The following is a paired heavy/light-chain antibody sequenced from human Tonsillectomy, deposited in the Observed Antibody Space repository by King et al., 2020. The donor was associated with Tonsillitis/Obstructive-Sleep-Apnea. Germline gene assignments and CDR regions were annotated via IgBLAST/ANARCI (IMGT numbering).Heavy chain of an antibody. CDR1: GFTFDSYA. CDR2: ISGSGSST. J-gene: IGHJ4*02. V-gene: IGHV3-23*01. Sequence: EVQLLESGGGLVQPGGSLRLSCAASGFTFDSYAMSWVRQVPGKGLEWVSVISGSGSSTYYADSVKGRFTISRDNSKNTLYLQMNSLRAENTAVYYCAKDLTPNYYDSSGHGRFDYWGQGTLVTVSS. D-gene: IGHD3-22*01. CDR3: AKDLTPNYYDSSGHGRFDY.
Light chain of an antibody. CDR2: AAS. CDR3: QQYYSCPYT. CDR1: QGISSY. Sequence: AIRITQSPSSLSASTGDRVTITCRASQGISSYLAWYQQKPGKAPKLLIYAASTLQSGVPSRFSGSGSGTDFTLTITCLQSEDFATYYCQQYYSCPYTFGQGTKLEIK. V-gene: IGKV1-8*01. J-gene: IGKJ2*01.